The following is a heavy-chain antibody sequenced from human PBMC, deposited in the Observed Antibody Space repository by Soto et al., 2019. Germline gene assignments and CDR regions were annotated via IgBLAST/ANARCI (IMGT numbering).Heavy chain of an antibody. V-gene: IGHV1-69*01. CDR3: AREGYYDYVWGSSRSDYYGMDV. CDR1: GGTFSSYA. D-gene: IGHD3-16*02. J-gene: IGHJ6*02. CDR2: IIPIFGTA. Sequence: QVQLVQSGAEVKKPGSSVKVSCKASGGTFSSYAISWVRQAPGQGLEWMGGIIPIFGTANYAQKFQGRVTITADESTSTAYMELSSLRSEDTAVYYCAREGYYDYVWGSSRSDYYGMDVWGQGNTVTVSS.